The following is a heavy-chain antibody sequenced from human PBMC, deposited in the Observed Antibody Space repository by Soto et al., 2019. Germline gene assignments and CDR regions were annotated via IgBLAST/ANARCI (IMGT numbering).Heavy chain of an antibody. J-gene: IGHJ5*02. CDR2: IYYSGST. Sequence: LCGGSISSGDYYWSWIRQPPGKGLEWIGYIYYSGSTYYNPSLKSRVTISVDTSKNQFSLKLSSVTAADTAVYYCARDRGRGYCSRTSCYSNWFDPWGQGTLVTVSS. CDR3: ARDRGRGYCSRTSCYSNWFDP. D-gene: IGHD2-2*01. CDR1: GGSISSGDYY. V-gene: IGHV4-30-4*01.